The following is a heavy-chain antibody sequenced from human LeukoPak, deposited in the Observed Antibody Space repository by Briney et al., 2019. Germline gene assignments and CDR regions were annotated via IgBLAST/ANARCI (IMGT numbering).Heavy chain of an antibody. V-gene: IGHV7-4-1*02. Sequence: ASVKVSCKASGYTFTSYAMNWVRQAPGQGLEWMGWINTNTGSPTYAQGFTGRFVFSLDTSVSTAYLQISSLKAEDTAVYYCARAPLRIAAAGLFWFDPWGQGTLVTVSS. J-gene: IGHJ5*02. CDR2: INTNTGSP. CDR1: GYTFTSYA. CDR3: ARAPLRIAAAGLFWFDP. D-gene: IGHD6-13*01.